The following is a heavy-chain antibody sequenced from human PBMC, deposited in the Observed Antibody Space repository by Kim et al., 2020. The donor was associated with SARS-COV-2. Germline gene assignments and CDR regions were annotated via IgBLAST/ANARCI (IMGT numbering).Heavy chain of an antibody. J-gene: IGHJ4*02. V-gene: IGHV4-34*01. CDR3: ARGRRWYSSSGGYFDY. Sequence: SETLSLTCAVYGGSFSGYYWSWIRQPPGKGLEWIGEINHSGSTNYNPSLKSRVTISLDTSKNQFSLKLSSVTAADTAVYYCARGRRWYSSSGGYFDYWGQGTLVTVSS. CDR1: GGSFSGYY. CDR2: INHSGST. D-gene: IGHD6-6*01.